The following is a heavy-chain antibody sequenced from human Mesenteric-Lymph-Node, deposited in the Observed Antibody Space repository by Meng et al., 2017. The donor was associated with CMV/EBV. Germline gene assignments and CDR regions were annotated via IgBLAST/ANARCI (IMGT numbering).Heavy chain of an antibody. Sequence: SYSRNWVRQAPGKGLEWVSSISSSSSYIYYADSVKGRFTISRDNAKNSLYLQMNSLRAEDTAVYYCARDLEWELGPERNPGYWYFDLWGRGTLVTVSS. CDR3: ARDLEWELGPERNPGYWYFDL. D-gene: IGHD1-26*01. CDR2: ISSSSSYI. CDR1: SYS. J-gene: IGHJ2*01. V-gene: IGHV3-21*01.